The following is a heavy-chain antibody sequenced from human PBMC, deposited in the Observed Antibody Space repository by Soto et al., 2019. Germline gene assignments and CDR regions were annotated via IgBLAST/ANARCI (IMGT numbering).Heavy chain of an antibody. CDR2: VSGNGCAI. Sequence: GGSLRLSCAASGFTFSNYAMSWVRQPPGKGLEWVSGVSGNGCAIYYADSVKGRFTISRDNSKSTLYVQMNSLRPEDTAVYYCAKFWSGYYSEYFDYWGQGSLVTVSS. V-gene: IGHV3-23*01. D-gene: IGHD3-3*01. J-gene: IGHJ4*02. CDR3: AKFWSGYYSEYFDY. CDR1: GFTFSNYA.